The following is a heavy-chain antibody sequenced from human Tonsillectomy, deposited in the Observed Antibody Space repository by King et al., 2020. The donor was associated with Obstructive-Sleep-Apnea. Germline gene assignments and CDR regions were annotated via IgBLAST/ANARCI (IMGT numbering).Heavy chain of an antibody. CDR3: AKVMTGTGRGFDS. D-gene: IGHD1-1*01. CDR2: ISWNSGYI. V-gene: IGHV3-9*01. CDR1: GFAFDDYA. J-gene: IGHJ4*02. Sequence: VQLVESGGGLVQPGRSLRLSCAASGFAFDDYAMHWVRQPPGKGLEWVSGISWNSGYIAYADSVKGRFTISRDNAKNSLFLQMNSLRSEDPALYYCAKVMTGTGRGFDSWGQGTLVTVSS.